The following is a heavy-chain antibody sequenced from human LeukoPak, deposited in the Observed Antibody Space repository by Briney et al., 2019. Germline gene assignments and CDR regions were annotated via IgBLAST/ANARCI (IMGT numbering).Heavy chain of an antibody. D-gene: IGHD3-22*01. V-gene: IGHV1-2*02. CDR2: INPNSGGT. CDR3: ATPSGDSSGYYGY. J-gene: IGHJ4*02. CDR1: GYTFTGYY. Sequence: ASVKVSCKASGYTFTGYYMHWVRQAPGQGLEWMGWINPNSGGTNYAQKFQGRVTMTRDTSISTAYMELSRLRSDDTAVYYCATPSGDSSGYYGYWGQGTLVTVSS.